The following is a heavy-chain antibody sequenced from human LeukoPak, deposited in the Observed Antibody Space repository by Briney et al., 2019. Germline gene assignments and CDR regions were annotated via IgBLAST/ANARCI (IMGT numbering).Heavy chain of an antibody. Sequence: TSSETLSLTCAVYGGSFSGYYWSWIRQPPGKGLEWIGEINHSGSTNYNPSLKSRVTISVDTSKNQFSLKLSSVTAAGTAVYYCASRAVATNYYYYGMDVWGQGTTVTVSS. CDR2: INHSGST. CDR1: GGSFSGYY. V-gene: IGHV4-34*01. CDR3: ASRAVATNYYYYGMDV. J-gene: IGHJ6*02. D-gene: IGHD5-12*01.